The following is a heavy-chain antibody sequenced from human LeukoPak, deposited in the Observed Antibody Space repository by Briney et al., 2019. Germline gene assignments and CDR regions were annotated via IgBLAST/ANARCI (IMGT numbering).Heavy chain of an antibody. CDR2: IWYDGSNK. Sequence: PGRSLRLSCAASGFTFSSYGMHWVRQAPGKGLEWVAVIWYDGSNKYYADSVKGRFTISRDNSKNTLFLQMNSLRAEDTAVYYCARDPDHYGDYSYFDYWGQGTLVTVSS. CDR1: GFTFSSYG. CDR3: ARDPDHYGDYSYFDY. V-gene: IGHV3-33*01. J-gene: IGHJ4*02. D-gene: IGHD4-17*01.